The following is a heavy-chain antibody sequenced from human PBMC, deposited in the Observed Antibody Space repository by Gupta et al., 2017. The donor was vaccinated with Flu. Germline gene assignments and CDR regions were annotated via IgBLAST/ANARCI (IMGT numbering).Heavy chain of an antibody. Sequence: DVQLVESGGGLVQPGGSLRLSCAGSGFTFGTYDMHWIRQVTGKGLECVSGIGPAGGTYYAESVEGRFTISREDGKSVFFIQMDSLGVGDTGVDDCVRGGGVLRFVEWSNQPLDHWGLGTLVAVSS. CDR1: GFTFGTYD. CDR2: IGPAGGT. CDR3: VRGGGVLRFVEWSNQPLDH. D-gene: IGHD3-3*01. V-gene: IGHV3-13*04. J-gene: IGHJ4*02.